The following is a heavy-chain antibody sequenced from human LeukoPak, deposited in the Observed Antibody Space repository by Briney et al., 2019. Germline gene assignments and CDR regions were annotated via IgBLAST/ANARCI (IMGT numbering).Heavy chain of an antibody. J-gene: IGHJ4*02. CDR3: ARLLSSYYFDY. V-gene: IGHV3-21*01. D-gene: IGHD6-19*01. Sequence: PGGSLRLSCAASGFTFSSYSMNWVRQAPGKGLEWVSSISSSSSYIYYADSVKGRFTISRDNAKNSLYLQTNSLRAEDTAVYYCARLLSSYYFDYWGQGTLVTVSS. CDR1: GFTFSSYS. CDR2: ISSSSSYI.